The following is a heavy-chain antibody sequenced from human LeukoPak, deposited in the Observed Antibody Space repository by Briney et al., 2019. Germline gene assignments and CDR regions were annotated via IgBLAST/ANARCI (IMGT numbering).Heavy chain of an antibody. CDR3: ARGRPHGNDY. CDR2: ISDTGGGT. Sequence: GGSLRLSCAASGFTFSTYPMYWVRQAPGKGLEWVSAISDTGGGTYYPDSVKGRFSISRDNAKNTLYLQMNSLRVEDTAVYYCARGRPHGNDYWGQGTLVTVSS. J-gene: IGHJ4*02. V-gene: IGHV3-23*01. D-gene: IGHD4-23*01. CDR1: GFTFSTYP.